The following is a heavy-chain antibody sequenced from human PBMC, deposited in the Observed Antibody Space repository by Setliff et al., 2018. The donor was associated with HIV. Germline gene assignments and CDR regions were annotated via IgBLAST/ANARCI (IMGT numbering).Heavy chain of an antibody. Sequence: TCAVYGGSFSDYYWSWIRQPPGKGLEWIGEINHSGSTNYNPSLKSRVTISVDTSKNQFSLKLSSVTAADTAVYYCARARRAGSGPKYFQHWGQGTLVTVSS. V-gene: IGHV4-34*01. J-gene: IGHJ1*01. D-gene: IGHD2-15*01. CDR1: GGSFSDYY. CDR3: ARARRAGSGPKYFQH. CDR2: INHSGST.